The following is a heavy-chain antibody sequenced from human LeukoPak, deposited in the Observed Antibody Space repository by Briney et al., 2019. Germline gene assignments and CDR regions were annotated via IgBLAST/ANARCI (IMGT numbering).Heavy chain of an antibody. CDR1: GGSISSYY. CDR3: ARGGLRVRGAPNWFDP. V-gene: IGHV4-4*07. Sequence: SETLSLTCTVSGGSISSYYWSWIRQPAGKGLEWIGRIYTSGSTNYNPSLKSRVTMSVDTSKNQFSLKLSSVTAADTAVYYCARGGLRVRGAPNWFDPWGQGTLVTVSS. J-gene: IGHJ5*02. CDR2: IYTSGST. D-gene: IGHD3-10*01.